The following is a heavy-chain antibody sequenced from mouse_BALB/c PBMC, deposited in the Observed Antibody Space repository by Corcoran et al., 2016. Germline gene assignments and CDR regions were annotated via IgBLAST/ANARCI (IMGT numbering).Heavy chain of an antibody. CDR3: TREGVSYGNYESWFAY. D-gene: IGHD2-1*01. Sequence: EVQLQQSGAELVKPGASVKLSCTASGFNIKDTYMHWVKQRPEQGLEWIGRIDPANVNTKYDPKFQGKATITADTSSNTAYLQLSSLTSEDTAFYYCTREGVSYGNYESWFAYWGQGTLVTVSA. V-gene: IGHV14-3*02. CDR1: GFNIKDTY. J-gene: IGHJ3*01. CDR2: IDPANVNT.